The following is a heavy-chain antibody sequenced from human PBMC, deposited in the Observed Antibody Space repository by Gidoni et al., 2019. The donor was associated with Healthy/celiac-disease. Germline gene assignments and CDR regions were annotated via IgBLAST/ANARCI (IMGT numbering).Heavy chain of an antibody. J-gene: IGHJ4*02. CDR3: AKERQLWFNLLDY. CDR1: GFTFSSYA. D-gene: IGHD5-18*01. V-gene: IGHV3-23*01. Sequence: EVTLLESGGGLVQPGGSLRLSCAASGFTFSSYAMNWVRQAPGKGLGCVSAISGSGGSTYYADSVKGRFTISRDNSKNTLYLQMNSLRAEDTAVYYCAKERQLWFNLLDYWGQGTLVTVSS. CDR2: ISGSGGST.